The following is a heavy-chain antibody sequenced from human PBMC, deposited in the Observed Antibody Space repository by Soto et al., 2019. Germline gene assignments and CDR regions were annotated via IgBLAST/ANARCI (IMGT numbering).Heavy chain of an antibody. D-gene: IGHD1-26*01. Sequence: EVQLLESGGGLVQPGGSLRLSCAASGFTFSSYAMSWVRQAPGKGLEWVSAISGSGGSTYYADSVKGRFTISRDNSKNTLYVQMNSLRAEDTAVYYFAKVKLGVGYYFDYWGQGTLVTVSS. V-gene: IGHV3-23*01. J-gene: IGHJ4*02. CDR2: ISGSGGST. CDR1: GFTFSSYA. CDR3: AKVKLGVGYYFDY.